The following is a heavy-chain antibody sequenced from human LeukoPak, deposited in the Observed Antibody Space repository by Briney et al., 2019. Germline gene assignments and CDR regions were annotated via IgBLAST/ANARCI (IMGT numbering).Heavy chain of an antibody. CDR2: IFFSGSA. J-gene: IGHJ4*02. V-gene: IGHV4-39*01. CDR1: GGSISSPTYY. Sequence: SETLSLTCTVSGGSISSPTYYWGWIRQPPGKGLEWIGSIFFSGSAYYNPSLKSRVTLSVDTSKNQFSLKLSSVTAADTAVYYCARLSCSSTSCYSNFDYWGQGTLVTVSS. CDR3: ARLSCSSTSCYSNFDY. D-gene: IGHD2-2*01.